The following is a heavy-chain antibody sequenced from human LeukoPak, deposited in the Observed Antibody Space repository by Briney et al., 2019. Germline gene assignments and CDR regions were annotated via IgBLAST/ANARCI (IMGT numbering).Heavy chain of an antibody. D-gene: IGHD1-1*01. CDR2: IYTSGST. V-gene: IGHV4-4*07. J-gene: IGHJ4*02. Sequence: SSETLSLTCTVSGGSISFYYWSWIRQPAGKGLEWIGRIYTSGSTNYNPSLKSRVTMSVDTSNNQFSLKLTSVTAADTAVYYCARKTKGAYDFDYWGQGTLVTVSS. CDR1: GGSISFYY. CDR3: ARKTKGAYDFDY.